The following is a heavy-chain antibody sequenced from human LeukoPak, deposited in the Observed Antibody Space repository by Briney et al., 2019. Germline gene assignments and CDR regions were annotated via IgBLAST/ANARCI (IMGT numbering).Heavy chain of an antibody. CDR3: AREALNVYDSSGYYA. CDR2: IYYSGST. CDR1: GGSISSYY. J-gene: IGHJ4*02. Sequence: PSETLSLTCTVSGGSISSYYWSWIRRPPGKGLEWIGYIYYSGSTNYNPSLKSRVTISVDTSKNQFSLKLSSVTAADTAVYYCAREALNVYDSSGYYAWGQGTLVTVSS. D-gene: IGHD3-22*01. V-gene: IGHV4-59*01.